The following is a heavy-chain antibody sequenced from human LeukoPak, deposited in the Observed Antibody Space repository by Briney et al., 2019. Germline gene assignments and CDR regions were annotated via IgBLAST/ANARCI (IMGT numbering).Heavy chain of an antibody. CDR2: IYTSGST. D-gene: IGHD3-22*01. J-gene: IGHJ6*03. CDR1: GGSISSGSYY. Sequence: SETLSLTCTVSGGSISSGSYYWSWIRQPAGKGLEWIGRIYTSGSTNYNPSLKSRVTISVDTSKNQFSLKLSSVTAADTAVYYCARIITDTYYYYYYMDVWGKGTTVTVSS. V-gene: IGHV4-61*02. CDR3: ARIITDTYYYYYYMDV.